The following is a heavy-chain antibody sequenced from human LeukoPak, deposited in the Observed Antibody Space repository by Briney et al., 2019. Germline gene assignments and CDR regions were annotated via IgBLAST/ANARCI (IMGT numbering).Heavy chain of an antibody. Sequence: PGRSLRLSCAASGFTFSSWGMRWVRQAPGKGLEWVAVIWYDGSNKYYADSVKGRFTISRDNSKNTLYLQMSSLRAEDTAVYYCARESGKFDYWGQGTLVAVSS. J-gene: IGHJ4*02. CDR2: IWYDGSNK. CDR1: GFTFSSWG. V-gene: IGHV3-33*01. CDR3: ARESGKFDY.